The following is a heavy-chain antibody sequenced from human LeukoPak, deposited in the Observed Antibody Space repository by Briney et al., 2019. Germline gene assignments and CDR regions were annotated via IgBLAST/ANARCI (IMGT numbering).Heavy chain of an antibody. CDR2: ISGSGGST. J-gene: IGHJ1*01. Sequence: GGSLRLSCAASGYTFSRYGMSCVREAPGRGLEWGSPISGSGGSTYYGDSVKGRFTISRGNSKNTLFLQMNSLRVEDTAVYYCARGSYDSSDFEYFHHWGQGTLVTVSS. D-gene: IGHD3-22*01. V-gene: IGHV3-23*01. CDR1: GYTFSRYG. CDR3: ARGSYDSSDFEYFHH.